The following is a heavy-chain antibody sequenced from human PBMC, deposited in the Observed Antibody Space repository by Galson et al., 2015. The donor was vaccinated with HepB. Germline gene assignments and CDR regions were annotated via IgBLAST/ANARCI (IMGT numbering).Heavy chain of an antibody. CDR1: GFTFSSYA. CDR2: ISGSGGST. Sequence: SLRLSCAASGFTFSSYAMNWVRQAPGKGLEWVSAISGSGGSTYYADSVKGRFTISRDNSKNTLYLQMNSLRDEDTAVYYCAKGGYCSSTSCYGYYYYYMDVWGKGTTVTVSS. CDR3: AKGGYCSSTSCYGYYYYYMDV. D-gene: IGHD2-2*03. V-gene: IGHV3-23*01. J-gene: IGHJ6*03.